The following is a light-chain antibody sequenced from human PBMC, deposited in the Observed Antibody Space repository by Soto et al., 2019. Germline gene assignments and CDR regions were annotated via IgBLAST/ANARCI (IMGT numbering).Light chain of an antibody. CDR1: QSISSW. V-gene: IGKV1-5*01. CDR2: DAS. J-gene: IGKJ1*01. Sequence: DIQMTQSPSTLSASVGDRVTITCRASQSISSWLAWYQQKPGKAPKLLIYDASSLESGVPSRFSGSGSGTEFTLTISSLQPDGFATYYCQQYNSYSETFGQGTKVEIK. CDR3: QQYNSYSET.